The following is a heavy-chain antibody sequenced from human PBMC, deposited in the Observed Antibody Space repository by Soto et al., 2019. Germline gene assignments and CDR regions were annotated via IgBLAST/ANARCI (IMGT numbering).Heavy chain of an antibody. J-gene: IGHJ6*03. CDR1: GFTFSSYW. CDR3: ARVYGGPDWYYYMDV. CDR2: INSDGTST. Sequence: GGSLRLSCAASGFTFSSYWMHWVRQAPGKGLVWVSRINSDGTSTSYADSVKGRFTISRDNAKNTLYWQMNSLSVEDASVYSCARVYGGPDWYYYMDVWGKGTTVTVSS. D-gene: IGHD3-9*01. V-gene: IGHV3-74*01.